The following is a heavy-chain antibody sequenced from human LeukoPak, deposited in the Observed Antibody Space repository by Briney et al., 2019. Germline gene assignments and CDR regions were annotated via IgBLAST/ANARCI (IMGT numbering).Heavy chain of an antibody. CDR2: ISAYNGNT. V-gene: IGHV1-18*01. CDR3: ARDARGGATKSPFDY. Sequence: ASVKVSCKASGYTFTSYGISWVRQAPGQGLEWMGWISAYNGNTNYAQKLQGRVTMTTDTSTSTAYMELRSLRSDDTAVYYCARDARGGATKSPFDYWGQGTLVTVSS. D-gene: IGHD1-26*01. CDR1: GYTFTSYG. J-gene: IGHJ4*02.